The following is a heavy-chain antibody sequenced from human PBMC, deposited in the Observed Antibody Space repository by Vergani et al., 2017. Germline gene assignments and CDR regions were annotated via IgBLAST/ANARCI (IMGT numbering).Heavy chain of an antibody. CDR3: ARAGPGNYHHGMDV. Sequence: QVQLVQSGAEVKKPGASVKVSCKASGYTFTSYDINWVRQATGQGLEWMGWMNPKSGNTGYATKFQGRVTMTRNTTISTAYMELSSLKSEDTAVYYCARAGPGNYHHGMDVWGQGTTVTVSS. V-gene: IGHV1-8*01. CDR1: GYTFTSYD. J-gene: IGHJ6*02. CDR2: MNPKSGNT.